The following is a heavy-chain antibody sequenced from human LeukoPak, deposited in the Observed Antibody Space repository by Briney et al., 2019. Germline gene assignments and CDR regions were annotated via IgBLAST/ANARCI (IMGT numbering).Heavy chain of an antibody. D-gene: IGHD3-3*01. V-gene: IGHV4-39*01. CDR3: ARRKYYDFWSGSGGYFDY. J-gene: IGHJ4*02. CDR1: GGSISSSSYY. CDR2: IYYSGST. Sequence: SETLSLTCTVSGGSISSSSYYWGWIRKPPGKGLEWIGSIYYSGSTYYNPSLKSRVTISVDTSKNQFSLKLSSVTAADTAVYYCARRKYYDFWSGSGGYFDYWGQGTLVTVSS.